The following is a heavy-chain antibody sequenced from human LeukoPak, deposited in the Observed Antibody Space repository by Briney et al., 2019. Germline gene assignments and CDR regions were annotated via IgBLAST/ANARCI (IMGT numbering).Heavy chain of an antibody. CDR3: ARVGGWEPKLHGVTFDY. CDR2: IYYKGNT. V-gene: IGHV4-59*01. J-gene: IGHJ4*02. D-gene: IGHD1-26*01. CDR1: GGSITSYY. Sequence: SETLSLTCTVSGGSITSYYWSWIRQPPGKGLEWIGYIYYKGNTNSNPSLKSRVTISVDTTKNQFSLKLSSVTAADTAVYFCARVGGWEPKLHGVTFDYLGQGTLVTVSS.